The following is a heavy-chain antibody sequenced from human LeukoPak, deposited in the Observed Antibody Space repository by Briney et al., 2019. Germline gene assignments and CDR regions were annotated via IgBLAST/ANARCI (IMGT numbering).Heavy chain of an antibody. D-gene: IGHD3-22*01. V-gene: IGHV1-2*02. CDR2: INPNSGGT. CDR3: ARGGQYVLHYDSSGYPPRGH. CDR1: GYTFTGYY. Sequence: GASVNVSCKASGYTFTGYYMHWVRQAPGQGLEWTGWINPNSGGTNYAQKFQGRVTMTRDTSISTAYMELSRLRSDDTAVYYCARGGQYVLHYDSSGYPPRGHWRQGTLVTVSS. J-gene: IGHJ4*02.